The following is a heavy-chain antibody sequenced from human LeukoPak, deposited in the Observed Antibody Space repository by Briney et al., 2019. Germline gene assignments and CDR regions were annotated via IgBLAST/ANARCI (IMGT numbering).Heavy chain of an antibody. CDR2: ISGSGGSA. J-gene: IGHJ4*02. CDR1: GITLSNYG. V-gene: IGHV3-23*01. D-gene: IGHD3-22*01. CDR3: AKRGVVIRVILVGFHKEAYYFDS. Sequence: GGSLRLSCAVSGITLSNYGMSWVRQAPGKGPEWVAGISGSGGSAYYADAVKGRLTISRDNPKNTLYLQMNSLRVEDTAVYFCAKRGVVIRVILVGFHKEAYYFDSWGQGALVTVSS.